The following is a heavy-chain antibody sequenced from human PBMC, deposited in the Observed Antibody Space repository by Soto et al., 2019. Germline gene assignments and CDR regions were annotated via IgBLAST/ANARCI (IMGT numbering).Heavy chain of an antibody. D-gene: IGHD6-13*01. CDR3: ARVRVPGSSWPIYDY. V-gene: IGHV3-33*01. CDR2: IWYDGSNK. J-gene: IGHJ4*02. CDR1: GFTFSSYG. Sequence: GGSLRLSCAASGFTFSSYGMHWVRQAPGKGLEWVAVIWYDGSNKYYADSVKGRFTISRDNSKNTLYLQMNSMRAEDTAVYYCARVRVPGSSWPIYDYWGQGTLVTVSS.